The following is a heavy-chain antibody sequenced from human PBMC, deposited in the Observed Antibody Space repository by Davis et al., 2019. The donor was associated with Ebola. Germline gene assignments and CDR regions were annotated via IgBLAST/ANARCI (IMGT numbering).Heavy chain of an antibody. CDR1: GFTFAYSN. CDR2: ISSGTSSI. D-gene: IGHD2-21*02. V-gene: IGHV3-21*04. Sequence: GGSLRLSCAASGFTFAYSNMNWVRQPPGKGLEWVSSISSGTSSIYYADSVKGRFTISRDNAKNTLYLQMNSLRAEDTAVYYCAKVRVVVTAMHFDYWGQGTLVTVSS. J-gene: IGHJ4*02. CDR3: AKVRVVVTAMHFDY.